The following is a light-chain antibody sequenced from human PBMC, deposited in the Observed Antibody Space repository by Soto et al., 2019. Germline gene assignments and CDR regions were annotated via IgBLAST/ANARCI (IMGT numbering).Light chain of an antibody. V-gene: IGKV1-27*01. CDR2: AAS. Sequence: DIQMTQSPSSLSASVGDRVTFSCRASQGITNHLAWYQQKPGKVPKLLIYAASTLQSGVPSRFSGSGSGTDFTRNISSLQTEDVATYFCQNYNSALWTFGQGTKVEI. CDR1: QGITNH. J-gene: IGKJ1*01. CDR3: QNYNSALWT.